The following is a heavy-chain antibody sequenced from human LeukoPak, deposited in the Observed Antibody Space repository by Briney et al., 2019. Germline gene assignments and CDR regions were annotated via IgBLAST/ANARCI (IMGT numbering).Heavy chain of an antibody. V-gene: IGHV1-46*01. CDR1: GYTFTSYY. D-gene: IGHD3-9*01. Sequence: ASVKVSCKASGYTFTSYYMHWVRQAPGQGLEWMGIINPSGGSTSYAQKFQGRVTMTRDTSTSTVYMELSSLRSEDTAVYYCARARYYDILTGYYHFDYWGQGTLVTVSS. CDR3: ARARYYDILTGYYHFDY. CDR2: INPSGGST. J-gene: IGHJ4*02.